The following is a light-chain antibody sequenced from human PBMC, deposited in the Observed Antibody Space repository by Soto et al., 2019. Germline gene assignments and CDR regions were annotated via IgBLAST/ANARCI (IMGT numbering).Light chain of an antibody. Sequence: ETVLTQSPGTLSLSPGERATLSCRASQSVSSSYLAWYQQKPGQAPRLIIYDASSRATGIPDRLSGSGSGTDFTLTISRLEPEDFAVYYCQQYVRSPPSWTFGQGTKVEI. V-gene: IGKV3-20*01. CDR1: QSVSSSY. CDR3: QQYVRSPPSWT. CDR2: DAS. J-gene: IGKJ1*01.